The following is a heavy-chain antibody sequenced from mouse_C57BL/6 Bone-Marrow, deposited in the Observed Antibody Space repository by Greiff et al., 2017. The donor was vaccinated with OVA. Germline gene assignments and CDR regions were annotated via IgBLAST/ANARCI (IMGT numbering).Heavy chain of an antibody. J-gene: IGHJ4*01. Sequence: QVQLQQPGTELVKPGASVKLSCKASGYTFTSYWMHWVKQRPGQGLEWIGNINPSNGGTNYNEKFKSKATLTVDKSSSTAYMQLCSLTSEDSAVYYCAYGSSPYYYAMDYWGQGTSVTVSS. CDR2: INPSNGGT. CDR3: AYGSSPYYYAMDY. CDR1: GYTFTSYW. D-gene: IGHD1-1*01. V-gene: IGHV1-53*01.